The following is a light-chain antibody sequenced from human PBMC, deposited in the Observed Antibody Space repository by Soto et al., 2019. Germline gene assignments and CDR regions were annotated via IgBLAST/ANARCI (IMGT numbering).Light chain of an antibody. V-gene: IGLV2-14*03. CDR2: DVS. CDR1: SSDVGGYKY. Sequence: QSALTQPAAVSGSPGQSITISCTGTSSDVGGYKYVSWYQQHPGKVPKLMIYDVSNRPSGVSNRFSGSKSGNTASLTISGPQAEDEADYYCSSYTSSNTVVFGGGTQLTVL. CDR3: SSYTSSNTVV. J-gene: IGLJ2*01.